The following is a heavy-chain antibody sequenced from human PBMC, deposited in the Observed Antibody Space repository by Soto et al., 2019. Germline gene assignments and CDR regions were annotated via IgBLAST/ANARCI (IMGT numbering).Heavy chain of an antibody. CDR3: ARSRYCISTSCYAIYYFDY. V-gene: IGHV1-2*04. Sequence: ASVKVSCKASGYTFTSYGISWVRQAPGQGLEWMGWINPNSGGTNYAQKFQGWVTMTRDTSISTAYMELSRLRSDDTAVYYCARSRYCISTSCYAIYYFDYWGQGTLVTVSS. J-gene: IGHJ4*02. CDR2: INPNSGGT. D-gene: IGHD2-2*01. CDR1: GYTFTSYG.